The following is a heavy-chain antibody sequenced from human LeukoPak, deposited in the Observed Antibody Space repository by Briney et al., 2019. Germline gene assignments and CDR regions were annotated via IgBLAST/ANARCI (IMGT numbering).Heavy chain of an antibody. CDR3: ARDNFPGYSASWHFDY. V-gene: IGHV1-2*02. J-gene: IGHJ4*02. CDR1: GYTFIGHY. CDR2: INPTSGGT. D-gene: IGHD5-24*01. Sequence: ASVKVSCKVSGYTFIGHYLHWVRQAPGQGLEWMGWINPTSGGTKYAQKFQGRVTMTRDTSISTAYMELSGLTSDDTAVYYCARDNFPGYSASWHFDYWGQGTLVTVSS.